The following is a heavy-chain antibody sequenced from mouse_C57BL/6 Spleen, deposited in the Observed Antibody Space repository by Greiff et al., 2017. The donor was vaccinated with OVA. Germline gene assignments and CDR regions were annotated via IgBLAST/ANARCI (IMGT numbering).Heavy chain of an antibody. J-gene: IGHJ4*01. V-gene: IGHV5-6*01. CDR2: ISSGGSYT. CDR1: GFTFSSYG. CDR3: ARQGDAMDY. Sequence: EVHLVESGGDLVKPGGSLKLSCAASGFTFSSYGMSWVRQTPDKRLEWVATISSGGSYTYYPDSVKGRFTISRDNSKNTLYLQMSSLKSEDTAMYYCARQGDAMDYWGQGTSVTVSS.